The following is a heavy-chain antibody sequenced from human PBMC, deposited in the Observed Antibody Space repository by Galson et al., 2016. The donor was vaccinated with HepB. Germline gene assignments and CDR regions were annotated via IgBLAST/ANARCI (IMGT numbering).Heavy chain of an antibody. Sequence: SLRLSCAASGLTFSNFWMTWVRQAPGKGLEWVANINQDGTEKHYLDSVKGRFTISRDNAKNTLFLQMNSLRADDTAVYYCGRGSKYGFDMWGQGTMVTVSS. CDR1: GLTFSNFW. V-gene: IGHV3-7*02. CDR2: INQDGTEK. CDR3: GRGSKYGFDM. J-gene: IGHJ3*02.